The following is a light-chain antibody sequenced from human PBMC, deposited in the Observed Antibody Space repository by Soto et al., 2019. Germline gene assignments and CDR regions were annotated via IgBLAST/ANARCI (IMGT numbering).Light chain of an antibody. Sequence: QSVLTQPPSTSGTPGQRVTISCSGSSSNIGTNTVNWYQQVPGTDPKLLIYSNDQRPSGVPDRFSGSKSGTSVSLAISGLQSEDEADYFCAAWDARLNGVVFGGGTKLTVL. CDR2: SND. CDR1: SSNIGTNT. J-gene: IGLJ3*02. V-gene: IGLV1-44*01. CDR3: AAWDARLNGVV.